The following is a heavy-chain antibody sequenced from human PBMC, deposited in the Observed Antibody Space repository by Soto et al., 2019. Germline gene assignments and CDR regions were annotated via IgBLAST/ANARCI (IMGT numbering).Heavy chain of an antibody. Sequence: SETLSLTCIVSGGSTGSGGYYWSWIRQHPGKGLEWIEYIYYSGSTYYNPSLKSRVTISVDASKNQFSLKLSSVTAADTAVYYCAIGNYDSSFYAFDIWGQGTMVT. J-gene: IGHJ3*02. CDR2: IYYSGST. CDR3: AIGNYDSSFYAFDI. V-gene: IGHV4-31*03. D-gene: IGHD3-22*01. CDR1: GGSTGSGGYY.